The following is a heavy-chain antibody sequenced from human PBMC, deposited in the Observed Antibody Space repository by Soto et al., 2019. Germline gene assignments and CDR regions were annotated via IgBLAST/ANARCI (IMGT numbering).Heavy chain of an antibody. CDR1: GFTFRIYW. J-gene: IGHJ6*02. Sequence: PGGSLRLSCAASGFTFRIYWMHGSRQAPGKGLVWVSRINSDGSSTNYADSVKGRFTISRDNAKNTLYLQMNSLRAEDTAVYYCARDRNSGSDYYYGMDVWGQGTTVTVSS. CDR3: ARDRNSGSDYYYGMDV. V-gene: IGHV3-74*01. CDR2: INSDGSST. D-gene: IGHD6-19*01.